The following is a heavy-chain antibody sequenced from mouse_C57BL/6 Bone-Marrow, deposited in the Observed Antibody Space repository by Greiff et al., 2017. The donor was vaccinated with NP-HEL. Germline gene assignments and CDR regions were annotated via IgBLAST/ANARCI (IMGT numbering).Heavy chain of an antibody. CDR2: GQGLEWSG. J-gene: IGHJ1*03. CDR3: SEDSAVYYCASQLRRGHWYFDV. D-gene: IGHD3-2*02. CDR1: YTFSRRVH. V-gene: IGHV1-87*01. Sequence: QVQLQQSGPELARPWASVKISCQAFYTFSRRVHFAIRDTNYWMQWVKQRPGQGLEWSGAIYPGNGDTSYNQKFKGKATLTADKSASTAYMQLSSLTSEDSAVYYCASQLRRGHWYFDVWGTGTTVTVSS.